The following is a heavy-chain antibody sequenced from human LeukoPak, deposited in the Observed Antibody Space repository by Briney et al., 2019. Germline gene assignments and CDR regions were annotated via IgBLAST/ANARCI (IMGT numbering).Heavy chain of an antibody. J-gene: IGHJ5*02. CDR3: ARVKRNYYGSPSLDP. D-gene: IGHD3-10*01. V-gene: IGHV3-48*03. CDR1: GFTFSSYE. CDR2: ISSSGSTI. Sequence: GGSLRLSCAASGFTFSSYEMNWVRQAPGKGLEWVSYISSSGSTIYYADSVKGRFTISRDNAKNSLYLQMNSLRAEDTAVYYRARVKRNYYGSPSLDPWGQGTLVTVSS.